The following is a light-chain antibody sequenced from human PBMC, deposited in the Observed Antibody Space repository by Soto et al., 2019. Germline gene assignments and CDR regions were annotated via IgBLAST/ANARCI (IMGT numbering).Light chain of an antibody. CDR1: QSVTSW. J-gene: IGKJ1*01. CDR3: HHYNSYLGT. V-gene: IGKV1-5*01. CDR2: DAS. Sequence: DVQMTQSPSTLSASVGDRVTITCRASQSVTSWLAWYQQKPGKAPKVLIYDASSLESGVPSRFSGSGSGTEFTLTLSSLHPDDFATYYCHHYNSYLGTFGQGTKVEIK.